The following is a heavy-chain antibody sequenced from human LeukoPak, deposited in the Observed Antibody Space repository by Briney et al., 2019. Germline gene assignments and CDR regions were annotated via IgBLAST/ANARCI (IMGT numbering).Heavy chain of an antibody. CDR2: ISWNGYNI. CDR3: AKDIHGSGSHDYFDY. J-gene: IGHJ4*02. D-gene: IGHD3-10*01. CDR1: GFTFDDYA. Sequence: GRSLRLSCAASGFTFDDYAMHWVRQAPGKGLEGVSGISWNGYNIGYGDSVKGRFTISRDNAKNSLYLQMNSLRAEDTALYYCAKDIHGSGSHDYFDYWGQGTLVTVSS. V-gene: IGHV3-9*01.